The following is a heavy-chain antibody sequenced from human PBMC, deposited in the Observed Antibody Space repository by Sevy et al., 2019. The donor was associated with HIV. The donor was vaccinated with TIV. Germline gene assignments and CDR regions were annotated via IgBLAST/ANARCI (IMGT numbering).Heavy chain of an antibody. D-gene: IGHD1-1*01. V-gene: IGHV5-51*01. CDR3: ARHSGTSTAGPNAFDI. CDR1: GYNFGNHW. CDR2: VYPGDSDT. Sequence: GESLKISCKDSGYNFGNHWIGWVRQMPGKGLEWMGIVYPGDSDTRYSPSFQGQVTISVAKSTTTAYLQWNSLKASDTAMYYCARHSGTSTAGPNAFDIWGQGTMVTVSS. J-gene: IGHJ3*02.